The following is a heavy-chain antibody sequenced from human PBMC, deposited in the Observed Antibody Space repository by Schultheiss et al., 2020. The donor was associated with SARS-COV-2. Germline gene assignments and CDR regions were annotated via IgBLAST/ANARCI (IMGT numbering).Heavy chain of an antibody. D-gene: IGHD2-15*01. Sequence: GSLRLSCAASGFTFSSYEMNWVRQAPGKGLEWVGSTFHSGSSFYNPPLKSRVTISVDTSKNQFSLKLSSVTAADTAVYYCATGPALAPGWFDPWGQGTLVTVSS. CDR3: ATGPALAPGWFDP. CDR2: TFHSGSS. V-gene: IGHV4-38-2*01. J-gene: IGHJ5*02. CDR1: GFTFSSYE.